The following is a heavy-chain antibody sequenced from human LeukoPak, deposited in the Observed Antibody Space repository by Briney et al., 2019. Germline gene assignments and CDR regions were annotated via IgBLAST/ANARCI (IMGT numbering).Heavy chain of an antibody. V-gene: IGHV3-30*18. CDR1: GFTFSNYA. J-gene: IGHJ3*02. CDR3: AKDRSSGWTPSGVFDI. D-gene: IGHD6-19*01. CDR2: ISYDGKNE. Sequence: GGSLRLSCAASGFTFSNYAMHWVRKAPRRGLEWVAAISYDGKNEYYADSVNGRFTISRDNSKNKLYLQMNSLRTEDTAVYSCAKDRSSGWTPSGVFDIWGQGTVVTVSS.